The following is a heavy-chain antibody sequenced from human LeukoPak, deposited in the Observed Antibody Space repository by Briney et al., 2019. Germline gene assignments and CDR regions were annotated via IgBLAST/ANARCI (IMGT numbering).Heavy chain of an antibody. Sequence: PGGSLRLSCAASGFTVSSNYMSWVRQAPGKGLEWVSVIYSGGSTYYADSVKGRFTISRHNSKNTLYLQMNSLRAEDTAVYYCARDLVGYCSSTSCYWEDYYYGMDVWGQGTTVTVSS. CDR3: ARDLVGYCSSTSCYWEDYYYGMDV. V-gene: IGHV3-53*04. CDR1: GFTVSSNY. D-gene: IGHD2-2*03. CDR2: IYSGGST. J-gene: IGHJ6*02.